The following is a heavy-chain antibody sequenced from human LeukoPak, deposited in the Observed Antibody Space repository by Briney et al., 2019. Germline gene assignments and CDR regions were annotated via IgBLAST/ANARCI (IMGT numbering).Heavy chain of an antibody. V-gene: IGHV1-18*01. J-gene: IGHJ4*02. D-gene: IGHD3-22*01. CDR3: ARSVYYYDSSAYYYFDY. Sequence: ASVKVSCKASGYTFTSYGISWVRQAPGQGLEWMGWISAYNGNTDYAQKLQGRVTMTTDPSTSTAYMELRSLRSDDTAVYYCARSVYYYDSSAYYYFDYWGRGTLVTVSS. CDR2: ISAYNGNT. CDR1: GYTFTSYG.